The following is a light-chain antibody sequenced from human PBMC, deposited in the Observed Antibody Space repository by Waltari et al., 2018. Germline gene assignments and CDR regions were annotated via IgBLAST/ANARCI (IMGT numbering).Light chain of an antibody. J-gene: IGKJ3*01. CDR1: QSVSSN. CDR3: QQYNNWPRGFT. V-gene: IGKV3-15*01. Sequence: EIVMTQSPATLSVSPGEKATLSCRASQSVSSNLAWSQQKPGQAPRLLIYGAYTRATGIPARLSGSGSGTEFTLTISSLQSEDFAVYYCQQYNNWPRGFTFGPGTKVDIK. CDR2: GAY.